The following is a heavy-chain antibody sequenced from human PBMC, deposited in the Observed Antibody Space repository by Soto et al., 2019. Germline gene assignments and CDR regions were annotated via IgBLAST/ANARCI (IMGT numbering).Heavy chain of an antibody. CDR1: GGTFSSYA. CDR3: ARDVGEGLSHSGSYCPFDY. CDR2: IIPIFGTA. Sequence: QVQLVQSGAEVKKPGSSVKVSCKASGGTFSSYAISWVRQAPGQGLEWMGGIIPIFGTANYAQKFQGRVTITADESTSTAYMELSSLRSEDTAVYYCARDVGEGLSHSGSYCPFDYWGQGTLVTVSS. J-gene: IGHJ4*02. D-gene: IGHD1-26*01. V-gene: IGHV1-69*01.